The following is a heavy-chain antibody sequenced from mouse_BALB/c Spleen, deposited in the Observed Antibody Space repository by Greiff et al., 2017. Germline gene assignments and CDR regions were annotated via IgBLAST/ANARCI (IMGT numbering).Heavy chain of an antibody. CDR1: GFTFTDYY. CDR2: IRNKANGYTT. CDR3: ARLWYYYYAMDY. Sequence: EVKVVESGGGLVQPGGSLRLSCATSGFTFTDYYMSWVRQPPGKALEWLGFIRNKANGYTTEYSASVKGRFTISRDNSQSILYLQMNTLRAEDSATYYCARLWYYYYAMDYWGQGTSVTVSS. J-gene: IGHJ4*01. D-gene: IGHD2-1*01. V-gene: IGHV7-3*02.